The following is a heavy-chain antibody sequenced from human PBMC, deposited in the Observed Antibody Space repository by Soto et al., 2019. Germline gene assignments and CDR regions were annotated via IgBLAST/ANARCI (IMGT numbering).Heavy chain of an antibody. D-gene: IGHD6-13*01. Sequence: EVQLVDSGGGRVKPGGSLRVSCAASGFTLSSYSMNWVRQAPGKGLEWVSSISSSSSYIYYEDSVKGRFTIARDHAKNSRNLQMNSRGAEEPAVYYCAREKGAAAGYYYYYYCMEVWGQGTTVTVSS. CDR3: AREKGAAAGYYYYYYCMEV. CDR1: GFTLSSYS. CDR2: ISSSSSYI. V-gene: IGHV3-21*01. J-gene: IGHJ6*02.